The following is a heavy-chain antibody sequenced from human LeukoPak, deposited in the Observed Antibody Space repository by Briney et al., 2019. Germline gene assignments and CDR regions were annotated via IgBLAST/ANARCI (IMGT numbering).Heavy chain of an antibody. J-gene: IGHJ3*01. D-gene: IGHD2-2*01. Sequence: GGSLRLSCAASGFTFSTYWMTWVRQAPGKGLGWVANIKQDGSEKYYVDSVKGRFTVSRDSADNSLYLQMNSLRAEDTAVYYCAGGYGFDCSSTSCAGAYDFWGQGTKVIVSS. V-gene: IGHV3-7*01. CDR1: GFTFSTYW. CDR2: IKQDGSEK. CDR3: AGGYGFDCSSTSCAGAYDF.